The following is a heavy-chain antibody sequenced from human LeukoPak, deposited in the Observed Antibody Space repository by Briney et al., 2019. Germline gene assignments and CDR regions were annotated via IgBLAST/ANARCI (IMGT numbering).Heavy chain of an antibody. CDR2: IYYSGST. J-gene: IGHJ4*02. Sequence: SETLSLTCAVYGGSFSGYYWSWIRQPPGKGLEWIGYIYYSGSTYYNPSLKSRVTISVDTSRNQFSLKLNSVTAADTAVYYCAMTGGTIDYWGQGTLVTVSS. CDR3: AMTGGTIDY. D-gene: IGHD2-8*02. V-gene: IGHV4-34*01. CDR1: GGSFSGYY.